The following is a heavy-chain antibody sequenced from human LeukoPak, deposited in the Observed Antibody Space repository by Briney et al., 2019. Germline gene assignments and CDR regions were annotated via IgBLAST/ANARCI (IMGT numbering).Heavy chain of an antibody. CDR2: ISGSGSST. J-gene: IGHJ4*02. Sequence: GGSLRLSCAASGFTFSSYAMSWVRQAPGKGLEWVSIISGSGSSTYYADSVKGRFTISRDNSKNTLYLQMNSLRAEDTAVYYCAKDPDDFWTGHYYLDYWGQGTLVTVSS. V-gene: IGHV3-23*01. CDR3: AKDPDDFWTGHYYLDY. CDR1: GFTFSSYA. D-gene: IGHD3/OR15-3a*01.